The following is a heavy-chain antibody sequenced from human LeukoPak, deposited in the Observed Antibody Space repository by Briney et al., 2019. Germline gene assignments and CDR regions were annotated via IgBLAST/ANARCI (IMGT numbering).Heavy chain of an antibody. J-gene: IGHJ4*02. CDR2: ISASSGVYI. V-gene: IGHV3-23*01. Sequence: PGGSLRLSCATSGFTLSSFAMAWVRQTPGKGLQWVAAISASSGVYIFYEDSVKGRFTISRDNSKSTVYLEMRDVRAEDTATYFCAYTGFTPLAYFDYWGQGALVTVSS. CDR3: AYTGFTPLAYFDY. CDR1: GFTLSSFA. D-gene: IGHD1-1*01.